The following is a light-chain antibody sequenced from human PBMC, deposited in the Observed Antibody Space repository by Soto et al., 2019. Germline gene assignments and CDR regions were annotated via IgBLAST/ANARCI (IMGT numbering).Light chain of an antibody. CDR1: QNFGSN. Sequence: EIVLTQSPATLSVSPWERATLSFMAIQNFGSNLAWYQQKPGQTPRLLIYGASTRATGIPARFSGSGSATEFTLTINSLQSEDFAVYYCQQYSNWPPWTFGQGTKVDIK. CDR3: QQYSNWPPWT. J-gene: IGKJ1*01. CDR2: GAS. V-gene: IGKV3-15*01.